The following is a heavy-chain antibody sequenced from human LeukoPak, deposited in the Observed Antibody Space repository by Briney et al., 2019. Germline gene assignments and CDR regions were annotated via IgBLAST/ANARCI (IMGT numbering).Heavy chain of an antibody. J-gene: IGHJ4*02. D-gene: IGHD1-1*01. CDR1: GYTFTSYG. CDR3: ARDQPLRTSTTGTTLTDY. CDR2: ISAYSGNT. Sequence: ASVKVSCKASGYTFTSYGISWVRQAPGQGLEWMGWISAYSGNTNYAQKLQGRVTMTTDTSTSTAYMELRSLRSDDTAVYYCARDQPLRTSTTGTTLTDYWGQGTLVTVSS. V-gene: IGHV1-18*01.